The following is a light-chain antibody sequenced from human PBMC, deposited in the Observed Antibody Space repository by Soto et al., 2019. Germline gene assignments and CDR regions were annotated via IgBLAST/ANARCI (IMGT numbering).Light chain of an antibody. CDR2: EVT. CDR1: SGDVGSYNL. CDR3: CSYAGSGTYV. Sequence: TEPHSVSLSPGQSITISCTGTSGDVGSYNLVTWYQQHPGKAPKLMIYEVTKRPSGVSNRFSGSKSGNTASLTISGLQAEDEADYYCCSYAGSGTYVFGTGTKVTVL. J-gene: IGLJ1*01. V-gene: IGLV2-23*02.